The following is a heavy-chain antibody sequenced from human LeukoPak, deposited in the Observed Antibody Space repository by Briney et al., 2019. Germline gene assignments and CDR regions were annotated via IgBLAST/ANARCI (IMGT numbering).Heavy chain of an antibody. CDR3: ARPGYYGSGIDT. CDR1: GGSFSGYY. J-gene: IGHJ3*02. D-gene: IGHD3-10*01. Sequence: AETLSLTCAVYGGSFSGYYWSWIRQPPGKGLEWIGEINHSGSTNYNPCLKSRVTISVDTSKNQISLKLSTVTAADTAVYYCARPGYYGSGIDTWGQGTMVTVSS. V-gene: IGHV4-34*01. CDR2: INHSGST.